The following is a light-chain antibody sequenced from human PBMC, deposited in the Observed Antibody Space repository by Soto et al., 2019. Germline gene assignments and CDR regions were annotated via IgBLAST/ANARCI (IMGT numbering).Light chain of an antibody. CDR1: QSVSSNS. CDR2: DAS. Sequence: EIVLTQSPGTLSLSPGERATLSCRASQSVSSNSLAWYQQKPGQAPRLLIYDASTRATGIPDRFSGSGSGTDFNLTITRLEHEVLAVYYCQQYGTSPPEYTFGQGTKLEIK. V-gene: IGKV3-20*01. J-gene: IGKJ2*01. CDR3: QQYGTSPPEYT.